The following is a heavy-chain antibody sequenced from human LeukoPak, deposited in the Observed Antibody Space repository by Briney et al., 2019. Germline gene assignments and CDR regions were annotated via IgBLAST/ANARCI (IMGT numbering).Heavy chain of an antibody. CDR1: GGSISSSSYY. D-gene: IGHD2-15*01. J-gene: IGHJ4*02. CDR2: IYYSGST. V-gene: IGHV4-39*02. Sequence: PSETLSLTCTVSGGSISSSSYYWGWIRQPPGKGLEWIGSIYYSGSTYYNPSLKSRVTISVDTSKNQFSLKLSSVTAADTAVYYCARETSFCDYWGQGTLVTVSS. CDR3: ARETSFCDY.